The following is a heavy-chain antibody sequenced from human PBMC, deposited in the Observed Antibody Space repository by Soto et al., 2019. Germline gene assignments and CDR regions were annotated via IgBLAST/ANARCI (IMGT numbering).Heavy chain of an antibody. CDR1: GGSITGYY. V-gene: IGHV4-59*01. D-gene: IGHD1-1*01. CDR2: IYHSGAT. J-gene: IGHJ4*02. Sequence: PSETLSLTCTVSGGSITGYYWSWIRQPPGKGLEFIGYIYHSGATEYTPSLKSRVTISVDKSENQFSLQMRSVSAADTAVYYCARATGTLRSRNCDYWGQGSLVTVSS. CDR3: ARATGTLRSRNCDY.